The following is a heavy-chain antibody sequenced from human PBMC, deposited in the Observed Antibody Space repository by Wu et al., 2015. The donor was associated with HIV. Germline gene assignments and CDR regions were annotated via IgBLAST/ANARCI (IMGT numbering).Heavy chain of an antibody. CDR2: ISTYNGRT. V-gene: IGHV1-18*01. D-gene: IGHD6-19*01. CDR3: ARNTDSVATSLYSLGV. Sequence: QVQLVQSGAELRKPGSSVRVSCKASDHSLTNYGITWVRQAPGQGLEWMGWISTYNGRTNYAQQFQGRLTVTTDTATTTAYMELTSLTSDDTAMYFCARNTDSVATSLYSLGVWGQGTTVTVSS. J-gene: IGHJ6*02. CDR1: DHSLTNYG.